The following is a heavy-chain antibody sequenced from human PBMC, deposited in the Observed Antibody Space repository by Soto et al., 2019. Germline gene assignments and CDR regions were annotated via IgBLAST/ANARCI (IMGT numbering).Heavy chain of an antibody. CDR3: ARDRTYDSSGYYYDAFDI. CDR2: IYYSGST. D-gene: IGHD3-22*01. J-gene: IGHJ3*02. V-gene: IGHV4-30-4*01. Sequence: QVQLQESGPGLVKPSQTLSLTCTVSGGSISSGDYYWSWIRQPPGKGLEWIGYIYYSGSTYYNPSLKCRVTISVDTSKNQFSLKLSSVTAADTAVYYCARDRTYDSSGYYYDAFDIWGQGTMVTVSS. CDR1: GGSISSGDYY.